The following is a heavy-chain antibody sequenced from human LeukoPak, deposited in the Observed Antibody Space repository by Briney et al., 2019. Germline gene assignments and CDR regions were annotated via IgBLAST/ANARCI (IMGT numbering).Heavy chain of an antibody. CDR2: IKQDGSQR. D-gene: IGHD3-22*01. V-gene: IGHV3-7*01. J-gene: IGHJ4*02. CDR1: GFSISSFW. Sequence: PRGSLRLSCAASGFSISSFWMSWVRQAPGKGPEWVANIKQDGSQRHYVDSVKGRFTISRDNANNLLYLQMDSLRAEDTAVYYCARLGDNSGYYDYWGQGTLVTVSS. CDR3: ARLGDNSGYYDY.